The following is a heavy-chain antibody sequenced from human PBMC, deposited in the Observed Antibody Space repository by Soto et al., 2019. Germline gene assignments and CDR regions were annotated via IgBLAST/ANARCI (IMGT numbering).Heavy chain of an antibody. V-gene: IGHV1-2*04. CDR3: ARGHPTDCSNGVPSFSYNHDMDV. J-gene: IGHJ6*02. Sequence: ASVKVSCKASGYSFTDYHIHWVRQAPGQGLEWLGRINPKSGGTSTAQKFQGWVTMTTDTSISTASMELTRLTSDDTAIYYCARGHPTDCSNGVPSFSYNHDMDVWGQ. CDR1: GYSFTDYH. CDR2: INPKSGGT. D-gene: IGHD2-8*01.